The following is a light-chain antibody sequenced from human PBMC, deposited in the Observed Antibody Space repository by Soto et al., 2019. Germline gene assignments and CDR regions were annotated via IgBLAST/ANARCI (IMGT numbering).Light chain of an antibody. CDR3: QQLSRYPLT. CDR2: SAP. Sequence: EIQFTQSPSALSASVGDTVTITCRASQALSNYLAWYQQKPGKAPDLLIYSAPTLQSGVPSRFSGSGSETEFSLTIRALQPEDFATYYCQQLSRYPLTFGGGTKVDIK. CDR1: QALSNY. J-gene: IGKJ4*01. V-gene: IGKV1-9*01.